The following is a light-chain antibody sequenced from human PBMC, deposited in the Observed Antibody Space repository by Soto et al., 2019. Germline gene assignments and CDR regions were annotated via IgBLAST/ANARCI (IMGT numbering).Light chain of an antibody. Sequence: PGERATLSCRASESVGDYLAWYQQKPGQAPRLLIYGATKRTSGTPDRFSGTGSETAFTLAISRLEPGDFAVYYCQQYGTSPAITFGKGTRLEIK. CDR2: GAT. J-gene: IGKJ5*01. V-gene: IGKV3-20*01. CDR3: QQYGTSPAIT. CDR1: ESVGDY.